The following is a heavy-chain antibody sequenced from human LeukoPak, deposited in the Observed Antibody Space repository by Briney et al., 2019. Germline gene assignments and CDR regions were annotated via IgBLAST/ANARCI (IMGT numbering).Heavy chain of an antibody. CDR1: GFTFDDYA. V-gene: IGHV3-9*01. D-gene: IGHD6-6*01. Sequence: PGGSLRLSCAASGFTFDDYAMHWVRQAPGKGQEWVSGISWNSGSIGYADSVKGRFTISRDNAKNSLYLQMNSLRAEDTALYYCAKDTAPSPYYFDYWGQGTLVTVSS. CDR2: ISWNSGSI. CDR3: AKDTAPSPYYFDY. J-gene: IGHJ4*02.